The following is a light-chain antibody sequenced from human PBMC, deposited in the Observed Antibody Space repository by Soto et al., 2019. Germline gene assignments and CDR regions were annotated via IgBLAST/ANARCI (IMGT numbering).Light chain of an antibody. J-gene: IGLJ2*01. CDR3: SSYSSSSTYVV. CDR1: SSDIGGYRY. CDR2: EIS. Sequence: QYALSQPASVSGSPGQSITISCTGTSSDIGGYRYVSWYQQHPGKAPKLMISEISNRPSGVPNRFSGSKSGNTASLTISGLQAEDEADYYCSSYSSSSTYVVFGGGTKLTVL. V-gene: IGLV2-14*01.